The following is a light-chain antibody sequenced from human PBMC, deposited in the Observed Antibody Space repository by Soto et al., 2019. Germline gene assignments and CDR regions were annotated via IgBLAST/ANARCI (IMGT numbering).Light chain of an antibody. Sequence: DIQMTQSPSTLSASVGDRVTITCRASQSISSWLAWYQQKQGKAPKLLIYDASSLESGVTSRFSGSGSGTEFTLTISSLQPDDFATYYCQQYNSYCTFGQGTKVEIK. CDR2: DAS. V-gene: IGKV1-5*01. J-gene: IGKJ1*01. CDR3: QQYNSYCT. CDR1: QSISSW.